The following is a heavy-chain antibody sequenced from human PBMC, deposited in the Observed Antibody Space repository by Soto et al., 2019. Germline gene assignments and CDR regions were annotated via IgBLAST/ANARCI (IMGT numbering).Heavy chain of an antibody. D-gene: IGHD3-22*01. CDR3: ARAYYYDSSGYYNYSGMDV. Sequence: PGGSLRLSCAASEFTFSSYWMTWVRQAPGKGLEWVANINQDGREKYYVDSVKGRLTISRDNAKNSLYLQMNSLRGEDTAVYYRARAYYYDSSGYYNYSGMDVWGQGTTVTVSS. CDR2: INQDGREK. V-gene: IGHV3-7*01. CDR1: EFTFSSYW. J-gene: IGHJ6*02.